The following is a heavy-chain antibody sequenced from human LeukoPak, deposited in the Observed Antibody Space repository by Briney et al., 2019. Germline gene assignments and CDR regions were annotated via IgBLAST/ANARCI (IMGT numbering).Heavy chain of an antibody. Sequence: GGSLRLSCAASGFTFSSYEMNWVRQAPWKGLEWVSYISSSGSTIYYADSVKGRFTISRDNAKNSLYLQMNSLRAEDTAVYYCARGGSRGMDVWGQGTTVTVSS. V-gene: IGHV3-48*03. J-gene: IGHJ6*02. CDR1: GFTFSSYE. D-gene: IGHD1-26*01. CDR3: ARGGSRGMDV. CDR2: ISSSGSTI.